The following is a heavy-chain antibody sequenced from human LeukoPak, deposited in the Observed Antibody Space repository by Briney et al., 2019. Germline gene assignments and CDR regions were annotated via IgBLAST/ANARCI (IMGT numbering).Heavy chain of an antibody. J-gene: IGHJ5*02. D-gene: IGHD2-2*01. CDR1: GGSISSYY. Sequence: SETLSLTCTVSGGSISSYYWSWLRQPPGKGLEWIGYIYYSGSTNYNPSLKSRVTISVDTSKNQFSLKLSSVTAADTAVYYCAREGCSSTSCYRPGGWFDPWGQGTLVTVSS. V-gene: IGHV4-59*01. CDR3: AREGCSSTSCYRPGGWFDP. CDR2: IYYSGST.